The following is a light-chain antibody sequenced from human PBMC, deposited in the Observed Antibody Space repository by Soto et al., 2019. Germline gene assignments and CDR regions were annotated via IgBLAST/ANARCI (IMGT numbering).Light chain of an antibody. CDR3: QQDYYWPLLT. CDR2: GAS. V-gene: IGKV3-15*01. CDR1: QSVSSS. J-gene: IGKJ4*01. Sequence: EIVMTQSPATLSVSPGERATLSCRASQSVSSSLAWYQLKPGQAPRLLIYGASTRATGIPARFSGSGSGTEFTLTISSLQSEDFAIYYCQQDYYWPLLTFGGGTKVEIQ.